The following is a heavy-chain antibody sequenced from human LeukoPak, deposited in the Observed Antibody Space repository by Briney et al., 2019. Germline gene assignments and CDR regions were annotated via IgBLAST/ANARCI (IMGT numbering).Heavy chain of an antibody. CDR1: GSSLSTSGVG. D-gene: IGHD6-13*01. CDR3: AHQEADLLGSSWSFDY. Sequence: SGPTLVKPTQTLTLTCTFSGSSLSTSGVGVGWIRQPPGKALEWLALIYWNDDKRYSPSLKSRLTITKDTSKNQVVLTMTNMDPVDTATYYCAHQEADLLGSSWSFDYWGQGTLVTVSS. CDR2: IYWNDDK. J-gene: IGHJ4*02. V-gene: IGHV2-5*01.